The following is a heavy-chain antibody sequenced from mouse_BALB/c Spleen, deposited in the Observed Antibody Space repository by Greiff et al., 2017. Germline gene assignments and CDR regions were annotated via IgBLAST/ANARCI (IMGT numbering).Heavy chain of an antibody. CDR1: GFTFSSFG. D-gene: IGHD1-2*01. CDR2: ISSGSSTI. J-gene: IGHJ3*01. CDR3: ARSVTTTTFAY. V-gene: IGHV5-17*02. Sequence: EVQGVESGGGLVQPGGSRKLSCVASGFTFSSFGMHWVRQAPEKGLEWVAYISSGSSTIYSADTVKGRFTISRDNPKNTLFLQMTSLRSEDTAMYYCARSVTTTTFAYWGQGTLVTVSA.